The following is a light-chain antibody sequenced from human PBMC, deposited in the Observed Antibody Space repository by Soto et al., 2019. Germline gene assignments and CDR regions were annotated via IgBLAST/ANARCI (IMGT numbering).Light chain of an antibody. CDR1: QSVSSSY. CDR3: QQYGSSPLT. Sequence: EIMMTQSPATLSVSPGERATLSCRASQSVSSSYLAWYQQKPGQAPRLLIYGASSRATGIPDRFSGSGSGTDFTLTISRLEPEDFAVYYCQQYGSSPLTFGQGTRLEI. J-gene: IGKJ5*01. V-gene: IGKV3-20*01. CDR2: GAS.